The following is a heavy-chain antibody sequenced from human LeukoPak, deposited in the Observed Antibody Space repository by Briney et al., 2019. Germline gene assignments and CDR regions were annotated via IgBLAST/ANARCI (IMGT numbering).Heavy chain of an antibody. CDR2: INSDGSST. Sequence: PGGSLRLSCAASGFTFSSYWMHWVRQAPGKGLVWVSRINSDGSSTSYADSVKGRFTISRDNAKNTLYLQMNSLRAEDTAVYYCAKISSVVVAAEIDYWGQGTLVTVSS. CDR3: AKISSVVVAAEIDY. CDR1: GFTFSSYW. D-gene: IGHD2-15*01. V-gene: IGHV3-74*01. J-gene: IGHJ4*02.